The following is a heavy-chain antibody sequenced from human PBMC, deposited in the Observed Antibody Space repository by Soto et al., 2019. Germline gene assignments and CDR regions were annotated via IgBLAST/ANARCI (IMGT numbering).Heavy chain of an antibody. D-gene: IGHD3-3*01. Sequence: SVKVSCKASGGPFSSYAITWVRQAPGQGLQWMGGIIPIFGEPKYAEKFQGRVTITADMSASTAYMELSSLRSDDTAVYFCARGSSSSIINWFESWGQGTQVTVSS. CDR2: IIPIFGEP. J-gene: IGHJ5*01. CDR3: ARGSSSSIINWFES. V-gene: IGHV1-69*06. CDR1: GGPFSSYA.